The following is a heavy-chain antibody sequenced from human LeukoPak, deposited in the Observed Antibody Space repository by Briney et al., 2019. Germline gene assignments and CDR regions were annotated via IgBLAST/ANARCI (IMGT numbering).Heavy chain of an antibody. J-gene: IGHJ4*02. V-gene: IGHV3-30*02. Sequence: PGGSLRLSCAASGFTFSSYGMHWVRQAPGKGLEWVAFIRYDGSNKYYADSVKGRFTISRDNSKNTLYLQMNSLRAEDTAVYYCAKELYDFWSGYSRALDYWGQGTLVTVSS. CDR2: IRYDGSNK. D-gene: IGHD3-3*01. CDR1: GFTFSSYG. CDR3: AKELYDFWSGYSRALDY.